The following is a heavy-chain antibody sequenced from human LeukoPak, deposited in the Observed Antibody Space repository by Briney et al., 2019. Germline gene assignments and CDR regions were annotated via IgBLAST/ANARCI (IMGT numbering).Heavy chain of an antibody. CDR1: GGSISSSNW. CDR3: ARVIVMVRGVIQSHYFGY. J-gene: IGHJ4*02. Sequence: SGTLSLTCAVSGGSISSSNWWSWFRQPPGKGLEWIGEIYHSGSTNNNPPPKSRVTISVDKSKNQFSLKLSSVTAADTGVYYCARVIVMVRGVIQSHYFGYWGQGTLVTVSS. D-gene: IGHD3-10*01. CDR2: IYHSGST. V-gene: IGHV4-4*02.